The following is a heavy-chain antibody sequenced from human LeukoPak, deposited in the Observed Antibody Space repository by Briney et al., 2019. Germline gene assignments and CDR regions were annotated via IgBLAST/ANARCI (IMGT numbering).Heavy chain of an antibody. CDR3: ARDYDFWSGFFDN. J-gene: IGHJ4*02. CDR2: IYSGGST. V-gene: IGHV3-66*01. Sequence: SGGSLRLSCAASGFTVSSNYMSWVRQAPGKGLEWVSVIYSGGSTYYADSVKGRFTISRDNSKNTLYLQMNSLRAEDTAVYYCARDYDFWSGFFDNWGQGILVTVSS. CDR1: GFTVSSNY. D-gene: IGHD3-3*01.